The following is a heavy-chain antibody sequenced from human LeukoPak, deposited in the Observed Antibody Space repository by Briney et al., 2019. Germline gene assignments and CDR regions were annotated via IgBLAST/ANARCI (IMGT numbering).Heavy chain of an antibody. CDR2: ISGSGGST. CDR1: GFTFSSYA. D-gene: IGHD6-6*01. CDR3: AKDRQTPRPFYGMDV. Sequence: GGSLRLSCAASGFTFSSYAMGWVRQAPGKGLEGVSPISGSGGSTYYADSVKGRFTISRDNSKNTLYLQMNSLRAEDTAVYYCAKDRQTPRPFYGMDVWGKGTTVTVSS. V-gene: IGHV3-23*01. J-gene: IGHJ6*04.